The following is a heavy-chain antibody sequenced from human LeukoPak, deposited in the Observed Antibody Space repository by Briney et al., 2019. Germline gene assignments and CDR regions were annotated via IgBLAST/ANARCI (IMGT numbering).Heavy chain of an antibody. J-gene: IGHJ4*02. CDR1: GGSISSYY. V-gene: IGHV4-4*07. D-gene: IGHD2-2*01. Sequence: SETLSLTCTVSGGSISSYYWSWIRQPAGKGLEWIGRIYTSGSTNYNPSLKSRVTMSVDTSKNQFSLKLSSVTAADTAIYYCANYRCSSISCPYFDYWGPGTLVTVSS. CDR3: ANYRCSSISCPYFDY. CDR2: IYTSGST.